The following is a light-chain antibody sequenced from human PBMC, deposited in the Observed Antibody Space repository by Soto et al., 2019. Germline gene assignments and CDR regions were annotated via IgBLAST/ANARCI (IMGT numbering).Light chain of an antibody. V-gene: IGKV1-6*01. CDR1: QGIRDD. CDR3: LQDHNFPRT. CDR2: AAS. Sequence: AIQLTQSPSSLSASVGDRVTITCRASQGIRDDLGWYQQKPGRAPELLIYAASTLQSGVPSRFSGSGSGTDFTLTISSLQPEDFATYYCLQDHNFPRTFGGGTKVDIK. J-gene: IGKJ4*01.